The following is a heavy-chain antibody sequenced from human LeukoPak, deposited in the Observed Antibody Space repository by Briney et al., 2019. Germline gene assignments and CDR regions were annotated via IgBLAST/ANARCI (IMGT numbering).Heavy chain of an antibody. D-gene: IGHD2-2*01. Sequence: ASVKVSCKASGYTFTSYDINWVRQAPGQGLEGMGWMNANSGNTVYAQKLQGRVTITRNNSKSTAYMEMSSLRSEDTAVYYCARGGVPAAMGYYYYYMHVWGKGTTVTVSS. CDR2: MNANSGNT. CDR1: GYTFTSYD. J-gene: IGHJ6*03. CDR3: ARGGVPAAMGYYYYYMHV. V-gene: IGHV1-8*03.